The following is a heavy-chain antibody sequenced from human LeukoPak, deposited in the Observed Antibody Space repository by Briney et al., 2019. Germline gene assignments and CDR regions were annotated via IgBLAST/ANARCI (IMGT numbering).Heavy chain of an antibody. CDR1: GYTLTELS. CDR3: ARGVPLGYCTYGVCYPPYYFDY. J-gene: IGHJ4*02. D-gene: IGHD2-8*01. Sequence: ASVKVSCKVSGYTLTELSMHWVRQAPGKGLEWMGGFDPEDGETIYAQKFQGRLTITRDSSIDTAYMDLSGLSSEDTAIYYCARGVPLGYCTYGVCYPPYYFDYWSQGTLVTASS. V-gene: IGHV1-24*01. CDR2: FDPEDGET.